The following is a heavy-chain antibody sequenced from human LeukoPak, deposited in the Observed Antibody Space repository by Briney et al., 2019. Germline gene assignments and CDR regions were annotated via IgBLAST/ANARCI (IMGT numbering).Heavy chain of an antibody. CDR1: GYSISSGYY. Sequence: SSETLSLTCTVSGYSISSGYYLGWIRQPPGKGLEWIGSIYPSGSTYYNPSLKSRVTISLDTSQNRFSLRLSSVTAADTAVYYCARSKYQLLSEGDYWGQGTLVTVSS. J-gene: IGHJ4*02. D-gene: IGHD2-2*01. CDR3: ARSKYQLLSEGDY. V-gene: IGHV4-38-2*02. CDR2: IYPSGST.